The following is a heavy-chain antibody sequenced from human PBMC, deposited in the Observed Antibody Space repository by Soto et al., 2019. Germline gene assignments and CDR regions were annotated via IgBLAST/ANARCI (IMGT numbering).Heavy chain of an antibody. CDR2: MNPNSGNT. Sequence: ASVKVSCKASGYTFTSYDINWVRQATGQGLEWMGWMNPNSGNTGYAQKFQGRVTMTRNTSISTAYMELSSLRSEDTAVYYCARIVPDYSSSWYYFQHWGQGTLVTVSS. CDR1: GYTFTSYD. CDR3: ARIVPDYSSSWYYFQH. V-gene: IGHV1-8*01. J-gene: IGHJ1*01. D-gene: IGHD6-13*01.